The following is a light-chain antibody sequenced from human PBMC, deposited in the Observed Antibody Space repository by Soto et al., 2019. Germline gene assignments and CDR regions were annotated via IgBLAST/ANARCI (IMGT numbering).Light chain of an antibody. CDR1: QSLLHSNGYNY. CDR3: MQALQTPL. Sequence: DTVMTQSPPSLPVTPGEPASISCRSTQSLLHSNGYNYLDWYLQKPGQSPQLLIYLRSTRASGVPDRFSGSGSGTDFTLKISRVEAEDFGIYFCMQALQTPLFGQGTRLEIK. J-gene: IGKJ5*01. V-gene: IGKV2-28*01. CDR2: LRS.